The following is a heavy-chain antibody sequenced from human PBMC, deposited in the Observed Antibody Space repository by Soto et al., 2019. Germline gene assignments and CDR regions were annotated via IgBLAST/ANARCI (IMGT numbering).Heavy chain of an antibody. J-gene: IGHJ6*01. D-gene: IGHD4-17*01. CDR1: RYALTELS. V-gene: IGHV1-24*01. Sequence: GSVKVCYKVSRYALTELSIHLVRQAPGKGLEWMGGFDPEDGETIYAQNFQGRVTMTDDTSTDTAYMELSSLRSEDTAVYYCATRATVGISQNYGLDVWGRGTTVTVSS. CDR2: FDPEDGET. CDR3: ATRATVGISQNYGLDV.